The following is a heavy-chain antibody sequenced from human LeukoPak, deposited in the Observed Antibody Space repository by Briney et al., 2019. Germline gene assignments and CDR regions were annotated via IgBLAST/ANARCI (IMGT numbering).Heavy chain of an antibody. CDR2: INPNSGDT. CDR3: ARDKGRDGYTAFDY. CDR1: GYTFTAYY. D-gene: IGHD5-24*01. V-gene: IGHV1-2*06. J-gene: IGHJ4*02. Sequence: ASVKVSCKASGYTFTAYYMHWVRQAPGQGLEWMGRINPNSGDTNYAQEFQSRVTITRDTSISTAYMELSRLRSDDTAVYYCARDKGRDGYTAFDYWGQGTLVTVSS.